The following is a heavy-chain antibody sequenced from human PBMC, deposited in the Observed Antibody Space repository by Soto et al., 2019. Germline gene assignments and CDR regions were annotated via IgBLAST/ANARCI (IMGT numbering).Heavy chain of an antibody. D-gene: IGHD3-3*01. CDR2: INHSGTT. J-gene: IGHJ6*02. V-gene: IGHV4-34*01. Sequence: PSETLSLTCAVYGGPFSGYSWTWLRQPPGTGLEWIGEINHSGTTDYNPALKSRVTMSADTSKNQFSLRMTSVTAADTAVYYCARARFDSWSHIYYGLDVWGQGTTVTVSS. CDR3: ARARFDSWSHIYYGLDV. CDR1: GGPFSGYS.